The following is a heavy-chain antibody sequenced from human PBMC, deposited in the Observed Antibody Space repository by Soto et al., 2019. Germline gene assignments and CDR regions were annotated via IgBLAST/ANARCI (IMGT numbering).Heavy chain of an antibody. J-gene: IGHJ4*02. Sequence: SETLSLTCAVSGGSISSGGYSWSWIRQPPGKGLEWIGYIYHSGSTYYNPSLKSRVTISVDRSKNQFSLKLSSVTAADTAVYYCARAPSYGSGSYSFDYWGQGTLVTVSS. CDR2: IYHSGST. D-gene: IGHD3-10*01. CDR1: GGSISSGGYS. V-gene: IGHV4-30-2*01. CDR3: ARAPSYGSGSYSFDY.